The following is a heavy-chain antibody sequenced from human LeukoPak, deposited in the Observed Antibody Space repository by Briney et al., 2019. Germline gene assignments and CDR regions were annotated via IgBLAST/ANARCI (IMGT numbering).Heavy chain of an antibody. J-gene: IGHJ6*02. CDR3: AKQVSRGYKDGMDV. CDR2: ISYDGSNK. D-gene: IGHD5-24*01. Sequence: PGGSLRLSCAASVFTFSSYCMQWVRQAPGKGQEWVAVISYDGSNKYYADSVKGRFTISRDNSKNTLYLQMNSLRAEDTAVYYCAKQVSRGYKDGMDVWGQGTTVTVSS. V-gene: IGHV3-30*18. CDR1: VFTFSSYC.